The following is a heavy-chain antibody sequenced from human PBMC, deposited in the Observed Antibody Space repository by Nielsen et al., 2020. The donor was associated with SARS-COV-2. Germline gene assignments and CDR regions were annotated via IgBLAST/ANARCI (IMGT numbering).Heavy chain of an antibody. Sequence: SLKISCAASGFTFDDYAMHWVRQAPGKGLEWVSGISWNSGSIGYADSVKGRFTISRDNAKNSLYLQMNSLRAEDTALYYCAREVVVVVAATPSRYFDYWGQGTLVTVSS. V-gene: IGHV3-9*01. CDR3: AREVVVVVAATPSRYFDY. D-gene: IGHD2-15*01. CDR2: ISWNSGSI. J-gene: IGHJ4*02. CDR1: GFTFDDYA.